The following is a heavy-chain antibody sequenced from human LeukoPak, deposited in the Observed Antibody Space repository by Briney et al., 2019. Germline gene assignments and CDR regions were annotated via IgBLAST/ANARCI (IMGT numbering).Heavy chain of an antibody. CDR2: IYYSGST. CDR1: GGSIGSYY. V-gene: IGHV4-59*01. CDR3: ARDIPYCSGGSCYRLANWYFDL. D-gene: IGHD2-15*01. Sequence: SETLSLTCTVSGGSIGSYYWSWIRQPPGKGLEWIGYIYYSGSTNYNPSLKSRVTISVDTSKNQFSLKLSSVTAADTAVYYCARDIPYCSGGSCYRLANWYFDLWGRGTLVTVSS. J-gene: IGHJ2*01.